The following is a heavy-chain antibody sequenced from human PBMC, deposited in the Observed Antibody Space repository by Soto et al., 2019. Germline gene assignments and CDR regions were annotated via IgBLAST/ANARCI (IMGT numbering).Heavy chain of an antibody. D-gene: IGHD1-1*01. V-gene: IGHV3-74*01. CDR2: INDEGSST. J-gene: IGHJ5*02. CDR3: VIVQSLVGPTTLFAP. Sequence: EVQLVQFGGGLVQPGGSLRLSCAASGVQLRRYWSDWVRQLPGKGLVWISRINDEGSSTIYADSVKGRYTVSRNNAKNTRYQQTNCLRADDTAVYYGVIVQSLVGPTTLFAPCGQGSLVTLSS. CDR1: GVQLRRYW.